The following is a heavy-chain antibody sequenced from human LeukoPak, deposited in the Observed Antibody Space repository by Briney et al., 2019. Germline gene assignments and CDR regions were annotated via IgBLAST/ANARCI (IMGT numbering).Heavy chain of an antibody. CDR3: AKDVYCSGGSCYFDY. CDR2: IIPIFGTA. Sequence: ASVKVSCKASGGTFSSYAISWVRQAPGQGLEWMGGIIPIFGTANYAQKFQGRVTITADESTRTTYMELNSLRAEDTAVYYCAKDVYCSGGSCYFDYWGQGTLVTVSS. V-gene: IGHV1-69*13. CDR1: GGTFSSYA. J-gene: IGHJ4*02. D-gene: IGHD2-15*01.